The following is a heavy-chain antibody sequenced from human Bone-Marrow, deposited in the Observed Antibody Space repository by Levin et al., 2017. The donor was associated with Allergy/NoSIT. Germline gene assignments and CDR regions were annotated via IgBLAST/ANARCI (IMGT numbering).Heavy chain of an antibody. CDR3: TRDASFLDCTSGVCRPYYYYYMDV. D-gene: IGHD2-8*01. CDR1: GFTFGDYG. J-gene: IGHJ6*03. CDR2: IRNLAYGGTR. Sequence: GESLKISCIGSGFTFGDYGVSWFRQAPGKGLEWVGFIRNLAYGGTREYAASVKGRFTISRDDRKSIAYLQMNSLKTEDTAVYYCTRDASFLDCTSGVCRPYYYYYMDVWGKGTTVTVSS. V-gene: IGHV3-49*03.